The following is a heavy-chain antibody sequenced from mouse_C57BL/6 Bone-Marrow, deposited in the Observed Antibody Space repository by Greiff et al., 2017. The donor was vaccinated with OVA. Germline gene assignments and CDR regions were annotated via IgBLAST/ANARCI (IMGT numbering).Heavy chain of an antibody. CDR1: GFTFSDYG. V-gene: IGHV5-17*01. CDR3: ARPKRGYFDY. Sequence: EVKLQESGGGLVKPGGSLKLSCAASGFTFSDYGMHWVRQAPEKGLEWVAYISSGSSTIYYADTVKGRFTISRDNAKNTRILQMTSLRAEDTARYYWARPKRGYFDYWGQGTTLTVSS. CDR2: ISSGSSTI. J-gene: IGHJ2*01.